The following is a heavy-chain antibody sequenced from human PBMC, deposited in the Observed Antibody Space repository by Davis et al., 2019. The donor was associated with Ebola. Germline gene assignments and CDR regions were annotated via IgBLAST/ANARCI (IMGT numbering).Heavy chain of an antibody. V-gene: IGHV4-34*01. CDR1: GGSFSGYY. J-gene: IGHJ3*02. Sequence: PSETLSLTCAAYGGSFSGYYWSWIRQPPGKGLEWIGEVNHSGRTNYNPPLKSRVTLSVDTSKNQFSLKLSSVTAADTAVYYCARGLYYDFWSGYQSNAFEIWGQGTMVTVSS. CDR2: VNHSGRT. D-gene: IGHD3-3*01. CDR3: ARGLYYDFWSGYQSNAFEI.